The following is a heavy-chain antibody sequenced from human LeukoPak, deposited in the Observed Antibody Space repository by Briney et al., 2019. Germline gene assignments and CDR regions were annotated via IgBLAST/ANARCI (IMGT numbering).Heavy chain of an antibody. D-gene: IGHD3-10*01. V-gene: IGHV1-2*04. CDR2: INPNSGGT. J-gene: IGHJ4*02. Sequence: ASVKVSCKASGYTCTGYYMHWERQAPGQGLEGTGWINPNSGGTKYAKMFQGCVTMTRDTSISTAYMELSRMRSDDTALYYCAREEAGSGSYWFGYWGQGTLVTVSS. CDR1: GYTCTGYY. CDR3: AREEAGSGSYWFGY.